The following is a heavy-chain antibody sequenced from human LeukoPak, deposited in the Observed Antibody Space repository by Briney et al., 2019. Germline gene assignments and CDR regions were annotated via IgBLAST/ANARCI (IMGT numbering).Heavy chain of an antibody. V-gene: IGHV4-59*08. CDR3: ARWDPYDSSGFDAFDI. CDR2: IYYSGST. CDR1: GGSISSYY. J-gene: IGHJ3*02. D-gene: IGHD3-22*01. Sequence: SETLSLTCTVSGGSISSYYWSWIRQPPGKGLEWIGYIYYSGSTNYNPSLKSRVTISVDTSKNQFSLKLSSVTAADTAVYYCARWDPYDSSGFDAFDIWGQGTMVTVSS.